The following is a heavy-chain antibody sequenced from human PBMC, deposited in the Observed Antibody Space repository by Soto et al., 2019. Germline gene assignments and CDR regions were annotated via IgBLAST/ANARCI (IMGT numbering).Heavy chain of an antibody. V-gene: IGHV4-4*02. Sequence: QVQLQESGPGLVKPSGTLSLTCAVSGGSISSSAWCIWVRQPPGEGLEWVGEHHHSGSTTYNPFLKSRVTISVDKSEKQFSLNLNSVTAADTAVYYCASRATGVPIWGQGTLVTVSS. CDR2: HHHSGST. D-gene: IGHD1-1*01. CDR3: ASRATGVPI. J-gene: IGHJ4*02. CDR1: GGSISSSAW.